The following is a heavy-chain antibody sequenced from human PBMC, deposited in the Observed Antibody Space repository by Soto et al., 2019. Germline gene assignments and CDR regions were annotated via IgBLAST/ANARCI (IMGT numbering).Heavy chain of an antibody. V-gene: IGHV3-23*01. CDR1: GFTFSSYA. CDR2: ISGSGGST. J-gene: IGHJ4*02. CDR3: AKGTDIVVVVAATDY. Sequence: EVQLLESGGGLVQPGGSPRLSCAASGFTFSSYAMSWVRQAPGKGLEWVSAISGSGGSTYYADSVKGRFTISRDNSKNTLYLQMNSLRAEDTAVYYCAKGTDIVVVVAATDYWGQGTLVTVSS. D-gene: IGHD2-15*01.